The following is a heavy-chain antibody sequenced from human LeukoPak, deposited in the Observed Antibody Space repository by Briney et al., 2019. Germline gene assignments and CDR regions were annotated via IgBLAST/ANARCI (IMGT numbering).Heavy chain of an antibody. Sequence: SETLSLTCTVSGGSVSRSSYYWGWIRQPPGKGLEWIGNIYHSGSTYYNPSLKSRVTISVDTSKNQFSLKLSSVTAADTAVYYCARLWWPDAFDIWGQGTMVTVSS. CDR1: GGSVSRSSYY. J-gene: IGHJ3*02. CDR2: IYHSGST. D-gene: IGHD2-8*02. V-gene: IGHV4-39*01. CDR3: ARLWWPDAFDI.